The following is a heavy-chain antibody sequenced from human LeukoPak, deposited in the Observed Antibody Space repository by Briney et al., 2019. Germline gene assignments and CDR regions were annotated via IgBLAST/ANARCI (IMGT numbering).Heavy chain of an antibody. J-gene: IGHJ4*02. CDR2: ISAYNGNT. CDR1: GYTFTSYG. D-gene: IGHD3-3*01. Sequence: ASVKVSCKXSGYTFTSYGISWVRQAPGQGLEWMGWISAYNGNTNYSQKLQGRVTMTTDTSTSTAYMELRSLRSDDTAVYYCARGIPFYDFWSGYYMWGQGNLVTVSS. V-gene: IGHV1-18*01. CDR3: ARGIPFYDFWSGYYM.